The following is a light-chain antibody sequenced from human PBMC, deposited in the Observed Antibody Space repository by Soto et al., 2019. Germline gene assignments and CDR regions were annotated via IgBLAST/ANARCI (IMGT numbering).Light chain of an antibody. V-gene: IGKV3-20*01. J-gene: IGKJ3*01. CDR2: GAS. CDR1: QSVSSNY. Sequence: TVLTQSPVTLSLSPGERATLSCRASQSVSSNYLAWYKQKPGQAPRLLIYGASTRATGIPDRFSGSGSGTDFTLTISILEPEDFAVYYCQQYGSSLFTFGPGTKVDIK. CDR3: QQYGSSLFT.